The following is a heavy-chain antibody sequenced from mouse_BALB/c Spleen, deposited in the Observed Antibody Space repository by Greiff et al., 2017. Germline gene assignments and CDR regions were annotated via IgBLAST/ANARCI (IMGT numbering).Heavy chain of an antibody. V-gene: IGHV1S81*02. Sequence: QVQLQQPGAELVKPGASVKLSCTASGYTFTSYWMHWVKQRPGQGLEWIGEINPSNGRTNYNEKFKSKATLTVDKSSSTAYMQLSSLTSEDSAVYYWARMYYGSSSYYAMDYWGQGTSVTVSS. J-gene: IGHJ4*01. D-gene: IGHD1-1*01. CDR3: ARMYYGSSSYYAMDY. CDR1: GYTFTSYW. CDR2: INPSNGRT.